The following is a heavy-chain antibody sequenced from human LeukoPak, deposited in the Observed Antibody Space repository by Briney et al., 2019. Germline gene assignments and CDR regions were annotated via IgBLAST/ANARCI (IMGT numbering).Heavy chain of an antibody. Sequence: ASVKVSCKASGYTFTSYAMHWMRQAPGQRLEWMGWINAGNGNTKYSQKFQGRVTITRDTSASTAYMELSSLRSEDTAVYYCARDALYSSSWYGFDYWGQGTLVTVSS. D-gene: IGHD6-13*01. V-gene: IGHV1-3*01. CDR3: ARDALYSSSWYGFDY. J-gene: IGHJ4*02. CDR1: GYTFTSYA. CDR2: INAGNGNT.